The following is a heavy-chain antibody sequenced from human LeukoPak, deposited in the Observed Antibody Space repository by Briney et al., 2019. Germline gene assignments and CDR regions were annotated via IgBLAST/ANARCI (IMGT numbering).Heavy chain of an antibody. V-gene: IGHV3-21*01. D-gene: IGHD3-22*01. CDR1: GFSFSTYS. Sequence: PGGSLRLSCAASGFSFSTYSMNWVRQAPGKGPEWVSSISSSSGDIYYGDSVKGRFTISRHNDKNSLYLQMHSLRVEDTAVYFCTVDTDYFEGLGFPRPHLNDYWGQGTVVSVSS. CDR3: TVDTDYFEGLGFPRPHLNDY. J-gene: IGHJ4*02. CDR2: ISSSSGDI.